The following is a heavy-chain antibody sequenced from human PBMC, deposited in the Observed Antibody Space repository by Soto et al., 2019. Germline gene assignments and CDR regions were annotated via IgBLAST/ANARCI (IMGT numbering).Heavy chain of an antibody. CDR1: GFTWTNYG. J-gene: IGHJ6*02. Sequence: GGSLRLSCDTSGFTWTNYGMHWVRYAPGKGLEWVAVISYDGSNKYYADSVKGRFTISRDNSKNTLYLQMNSLRAEDMAVYYCAKDRGAAAGTNYYYYGMDVWGQGTTVTVSS. D-gene: IGHD6-13*01. V-gene: IGHV3-30*18. CDR3: AKDRGAAAGTNYYYYGMDV. CDR2: ISYDGSNK.